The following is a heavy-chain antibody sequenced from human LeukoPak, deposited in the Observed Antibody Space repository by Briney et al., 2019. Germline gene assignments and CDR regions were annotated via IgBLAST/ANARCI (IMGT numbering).Heavy chain of an antibody. V-gene: IGHV3-30*18. Sequence: GGSLRLSCAASGFTFSSYGMHWVRQAPGKGLEWVAVISYDGSNKYYADSVKGRFTISRDNSKNTLYLQMNSLRAEDTAVYYCAKDGPGYGDFDYWGQGTLVTVSS. J-gene: IGHJ4*02. D-gene: IGHD4-17*01. CDR3: AKDGPGYGDFDY. CDR1: GFTFSSYG. CDR2: ISYDGSNK.